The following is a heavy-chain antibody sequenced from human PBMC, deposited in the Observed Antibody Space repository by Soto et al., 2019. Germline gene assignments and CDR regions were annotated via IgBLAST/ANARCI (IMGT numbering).Heavy chain of an antibody. CDR3: ARNPTTTVTTLDAFDR. J-gene: IGHJ3*02. CDR1: GFTFSSYS. Sequence: PGGSLRLSCAASGFTFSSYSMNWVRQAPGKGLEWVSSISSSSSYIYYADSVKGRFTISRDNAKNSLYLQMNSLRAEDTAVYYCARNPTTTVTTLDAFDRWGQGKMVTVSS. CDR2: ISSSSSYI. V-gene: IGHV3-21*01. D-gene: IGHD4-17*01.